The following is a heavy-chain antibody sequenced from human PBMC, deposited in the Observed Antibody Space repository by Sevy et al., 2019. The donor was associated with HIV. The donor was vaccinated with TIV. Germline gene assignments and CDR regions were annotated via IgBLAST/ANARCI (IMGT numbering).Heavy chain of an antibody. Sequence: GGSLGLSCAASGFTFSSYRINWVRQAPGKGLEWVSSISGLSNYIFYSDSVKGRFTISRDNAKNSVYLQMNSLRAEDTAVYFCAKALINWDGLDVWGQGTTVTVSS. J-gene: IGHJ6*02. CDR1: GFTFSSYR. V-gene: IGHV3-21*01. CDR3: AKALINWDGLDV. D-gene: IGHD7-27*01. CDR2: ISGLSNYI.